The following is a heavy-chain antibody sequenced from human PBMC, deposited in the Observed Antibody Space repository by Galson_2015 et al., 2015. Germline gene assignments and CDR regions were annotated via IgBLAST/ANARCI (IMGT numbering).Heavy chain of an antibody. CDR2: ISYDGSNK. CDR3: ARGDYKGSGSFDY. D-gene: IGHD3-10*01. Sequence: SLRLSCAASGFTFSRFAMHWVRQAPGQGLEWVAVISYDGSNKYYADSVKGRFTISRDNSTNTLYLQMNSLRAEDTAVYYCARGDYKGSGSFDYWGQGTLVTVSS. CDR1: GFTFSRFA. J-gene: IGHJ4*02. V-gene: IGHV3-30-3*01.